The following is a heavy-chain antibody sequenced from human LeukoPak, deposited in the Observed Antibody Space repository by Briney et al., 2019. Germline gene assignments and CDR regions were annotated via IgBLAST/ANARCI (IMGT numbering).Heavy chain of an antibody. D-gene: IGHD3-22*01. V-gene: IGHV3-49*04. Sequence: GGSLRLSCTASGFTFGDYAMSWVRQAPGKGLEWVGFIRSKAYGGTTEYAASVKGRFTISRDDSKSIAYLQMNSLKTEDTAVYYCTRVSMGYDSSGLRSAFDIWGQGTMVTVSS. J-gene: IGHJ3*02. CDR3: TRVSMGYDSSGLRSAFDI. CDR2: IRSKAYGGTT. CDR1: GFTFGDYA.